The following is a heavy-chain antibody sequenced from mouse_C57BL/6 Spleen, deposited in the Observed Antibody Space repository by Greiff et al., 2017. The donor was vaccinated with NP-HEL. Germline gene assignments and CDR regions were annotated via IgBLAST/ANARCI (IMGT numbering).Heavy chain of an antibody. Sequence: QVQLQQSGAVLVRPGTSVTVSCKASGYAFTNYLIKWVKQRPGQGLEWIGVLNPGSGGTNYNEKFKGKATLTADKSSSTAYMQLSSLTSEDSAVYLCARYYYDGYFDYWGQGTTRTVSS. CDR2: LNPGSGGT. CDR1: GYAFTNYL. D-gene: IGHD1-1*01. CDR3: ARYYYDGYFDY. J-gene: IGHJ2*01. V-gene: IGHV1-54*01.